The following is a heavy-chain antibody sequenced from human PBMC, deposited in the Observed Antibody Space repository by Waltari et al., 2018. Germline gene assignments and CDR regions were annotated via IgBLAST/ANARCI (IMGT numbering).Heavy chain of an antibody. CDR3: AKDSCGGDCYIY. J-gene: IGHJ4*02. CDR2: IYHSGST. Sequence: QVQLQESGPGLVKPSETLSLTCAVSGYSISSGYYWGWIRQPPGKGLEWIGSIYHSGSTYYNPSLKSRVTISVDTSKNQFSLKLSSVTAEDTAVYYCAKDSCGGDCYIYWGQGTLVTVPS. V-gene: IGHV4-38-2*02. D-gene: IGHD2-21*01. CDR1: GYSISSGYY.